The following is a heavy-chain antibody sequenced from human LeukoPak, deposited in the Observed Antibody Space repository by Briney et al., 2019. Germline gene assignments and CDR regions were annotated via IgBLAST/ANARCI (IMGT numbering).Heavy chain of an antibody. D-gene: IGHD4-17*01. CDR2: IKVDGSEI. CDR3: AKVDDYGWFDS. CDR1: GFTFISYW. Sequence: PGGPLRLSCAASGFTFISYWMGWLRQAPGKGLEWVANIKVDGSEIYYVDSVKGRFTISRDNAKYSLYLQVSSLRAEDTAVYYCAKVDDYGWFDSWGQGTLVTASS. J-gene: IGHJ5*01. V-gene: IGHV3-7*01.